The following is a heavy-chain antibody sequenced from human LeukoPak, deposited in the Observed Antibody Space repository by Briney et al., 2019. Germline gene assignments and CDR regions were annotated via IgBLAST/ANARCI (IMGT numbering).Heavy chain of an antibody. J-gene: IGHJ4*02. CDR2: IYYSGST. V-gene: IGHV4-31*03. CDR1: GGSISSGGYY. Sequence: SQTLSLTCTVSGGSISSGGYYWSWIRQHPGKGLEWIGNIYYSGSTYYNPSLKSRVTISVDTSKNQFSLKLSSVTAADTAVYYCAREDTAMVDYWGQGTLVTVSS. D-gene: IGHD5-18*01. CDR3: AREDTAMVDY.